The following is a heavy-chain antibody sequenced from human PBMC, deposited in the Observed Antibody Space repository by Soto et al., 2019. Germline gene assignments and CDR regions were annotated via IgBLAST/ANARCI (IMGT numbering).Heavy chain of an antibody. J-gene: IGHJ4*02. Sequence: EVQLLESGGGLVQPGGSLRLSCAASGFTFSSYAMSWVRQTPGKGLEWVSLFSGSGGDTYYADSVKGRLTISRDNSKNTLYLQMNSLGAEDTAVYYCAAGTNSDWYTYWSQGTLVTVSS. CDR2: FSGSGGDT. D-gene: IGHD1-1*01. CDR1: GFTFSSYA. V-gene: IGHV3-23*01. CDR3: AAGTNSDWYTY.